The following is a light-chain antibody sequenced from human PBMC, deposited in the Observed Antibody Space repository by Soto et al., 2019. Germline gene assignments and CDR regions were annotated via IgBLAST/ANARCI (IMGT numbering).Light chain of an antibody. CDR3: RSITNHNNLV. CDR2: EVS. J-gene: IGLJ2*01. V-gene: IGLV2-14*01. CDR1: SSDVGGYNY. Sequence: QSALTQPASVSGSPGQSITISCTGTSSDVGGYNYVSWYQQHPGKAPKLMIYEVSNRPSGVSNPFSGSKSGNTASLTISGAQDEDEGDYYWRSITNHNNLVFGGGTKLTVL.